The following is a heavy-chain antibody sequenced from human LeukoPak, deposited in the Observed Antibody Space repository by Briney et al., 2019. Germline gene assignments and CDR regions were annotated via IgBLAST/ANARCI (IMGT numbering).Heavy chain of an antibody. CDR3: ALDSSGWSDDSFDI. CDR2: IYYSGST. J-gene: IGHJ3*02. D-gene: IGHD6-13*01. V-gene: IGHV4-59*01. Sequence: PSETLSLTCTVSGASISFYYWSWIRQPPGKGLEWIGYIYYSGSTKYNPSLKSRVTMSIDTSKNQFSLNLKSVTAADTAVYYCALDSSGWSDDSFDIWGQGTMVTVSS. CDR1: GASISFYY.